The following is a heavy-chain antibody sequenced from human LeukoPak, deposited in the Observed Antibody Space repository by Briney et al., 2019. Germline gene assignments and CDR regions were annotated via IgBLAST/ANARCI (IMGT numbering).Heavy chain of an antibody. CDR1: GFTFSSYA. V-gene: IGHV3-23*01. J-gene: IGHJ4*02. D-gene: IGHD3-10*01. CDR2: ISGSGGST. Sequence: GGSLRLSCAASGFTFSSYAMSWVRQAPGKGLEWVSAISGSGGSTYYADSVKGRFTISRDTSKNTLYLQMNSLRAEDTAVYYCAKDQGPLLWFGEFTETDYWGQGTLVTVSS. CDR3: AKDQGPLLWFGEFTETDY.